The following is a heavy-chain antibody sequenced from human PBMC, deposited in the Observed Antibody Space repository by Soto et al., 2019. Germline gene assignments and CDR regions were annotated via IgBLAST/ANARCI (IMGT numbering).Heavy chain of an antibody. Sequence: SETLSLTCAVSGYSISNTNWWGWIRQPPGKGLEWIGYIYYSGSTYYNPSLKSRVTMSVDTSKNQFSLKLSSVTTVDTAVYYCARMGIVGATTLDYWGQGTLVTVSS. V-gene: IGHV4-28*01. D-gene: IGHD1-26*01. CDR1: GYSISNTNW. CDR2: IYYSGST. J-gene: IGHJ4*02. CDR3: ARMGIVGATTLDY.